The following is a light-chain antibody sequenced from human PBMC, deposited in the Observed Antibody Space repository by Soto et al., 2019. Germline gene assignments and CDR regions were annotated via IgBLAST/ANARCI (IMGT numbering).Light chain of an antibody. CDR1: SSNIGAGYD. V-gene: IGLV1-40*01. Sequence: QSVLTQPPSVSGAPGQRVTISCTGSSSNIGAGYDVHWYQQLPGTAPKLLIYSDTHRPSGVPDRFSGSKSGTSASLAITGLQAEDEAGYYCQSYDSSLGGKVFGGGTNLTVL. J-gene: IGLJ2*01. CDR2: SDT. CDR3: QSYDSSLGGKV.